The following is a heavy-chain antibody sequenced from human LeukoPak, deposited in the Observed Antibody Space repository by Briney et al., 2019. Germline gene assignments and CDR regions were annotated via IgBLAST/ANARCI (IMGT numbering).Heavy chain of an antibody. Sequence: ASVKVSCKASGYTFTGYYMHWVRQAPGQGLEWMGWINPNSGGTNYAQKFQGRVTMTRDTSISTAYMELSRLRSDDTAVYYCARVWNPTTVLWGVPQHFDYWGQGTLVAVSS. CDR2: INPNSGGT. V-gene: IGHV1-2*02. D-gene: IGHD4-11*01. CDR1: GYTFTGYY. J-gene: IGHJ4*02. CDR3: ARVWNPTTVLWGVPQHFDY.